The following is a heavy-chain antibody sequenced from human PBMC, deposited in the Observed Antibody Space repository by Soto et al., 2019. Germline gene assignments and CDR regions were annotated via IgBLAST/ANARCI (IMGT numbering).Heavy chain of an antibody. CDR2: MNPKRGNT. CDR3: ARSPRRVEESAYAGGWCDS. D-gene: IGHD5-12*01. V-gene: IGHV1-8*01. Sequence: ASVKVSCKASGYTFTNFDIHWVRQAPGQGLEWMGWMNPKRGNTGYPQKFQGRVTMTRNTSISMAYMEVRSQRSEDTAVYYCARSPRRVEESAYAGGWCDSWGQGTLVTVSS. J-gene: IGHJ5*01. CDR1: GYTFTNFD.